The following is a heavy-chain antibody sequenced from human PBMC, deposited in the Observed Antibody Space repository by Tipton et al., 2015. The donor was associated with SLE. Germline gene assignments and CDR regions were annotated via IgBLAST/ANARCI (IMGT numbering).Heavy chain of an antibody. CDR2: ISTSGST. V-gene: IGHV4-61*02. J-gene: IGHJ6*04. Sequence: TLSLTCTVSGGSISSGSYYWSWIRQPAGKGREWMWRISTSGSTNYNPSLKSRVTISVDTSKNQFSLKLSSVTAAETAVYYCARESPPVGVWGKGTTVTFSS. CDR3: ARESPPVGV. CDR1: GGSISSGSYY.